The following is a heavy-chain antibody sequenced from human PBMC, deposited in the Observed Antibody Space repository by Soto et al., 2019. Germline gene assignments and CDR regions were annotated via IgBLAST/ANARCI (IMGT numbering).Heavy chain of an antibody. D-gene: IGHD5-12*01. J-gene: IGHJ4*02. V-gene: IGHV4-31*03. CDR3: AKEHGGGTSTITSYFDY. CDR2: IYYSGST. Sequence: PSETLSLTCTVSGGSISSGGYYWSRIRQHPGKGLEWIGNIYYSGSTYYNPSLKSRVTISVDTSKNQFSLKLSSVTAADTAVYYCAKEHGGGTSTITSYFDYWGRGTQVTVSS. CDR1: GGSISSGGYY.